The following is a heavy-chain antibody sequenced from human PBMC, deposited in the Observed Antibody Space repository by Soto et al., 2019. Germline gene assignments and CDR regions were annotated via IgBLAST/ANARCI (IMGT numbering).Heavy chain of an antibody. V-gene: IGHV4-59*01. D-gene: IGHD5-18*01. CDR2: SHYSGST. CDR3: ASGYNYGYYWFDS. Sequence: SETLSLTCTVSGGSINNYYWSWIRQPPGKGLEWIGYSHYSGSTNYNPSLKSRVTISVDMSRNQFSLRLTSVTAADTAVYYCASGYNYGYYWFDSWGQGSLVTVSS. CDR1: GGSINNYY. J-gene: IGHJ5*01.